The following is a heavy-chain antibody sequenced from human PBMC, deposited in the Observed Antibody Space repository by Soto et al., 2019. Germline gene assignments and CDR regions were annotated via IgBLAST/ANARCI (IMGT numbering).Heavy chain of an antibody. CDR3: ARDSWADSSGWYGYYFDY. V-gene: IGHV4-4*07. J-gene: IGHJ4*02. D-gene: IGHD6-19*01. Sequence: NPSETLSLTCTVSGGSISSYYWSWTRQPAGKGLEWIGRIYTSGSTNYNPSLKSRVTMSVDTSKNQFSLKLSSVTAADTAVYYCARDSWADSSGWYGYYFDYWGQGTLVTVSS. CDR2: IYTSGST. CDR1: GGSISSYY.